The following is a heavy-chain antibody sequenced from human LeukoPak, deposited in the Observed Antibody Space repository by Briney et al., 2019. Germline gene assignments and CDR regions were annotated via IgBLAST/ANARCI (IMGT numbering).Heavy chain of an antibody. CDR1: GGSISSYY. V-gene: IGHV4-34*01. J-gene: IGHJ6*02. Sequence: SETLSLTCTVSGGSISSYYWSWIRQPPGKGLEWIGEINHSGSTNYNPSLKSRVTISVDTSKNQFSLKLSSVTAADTAVYYCARIDRLRYSGVYGMDVWGQGTTVTVSS. CDR2: INHSGST. D-gene: IGHD6-13*01. CDR3: ARIDRLRYSGVYGMDV.